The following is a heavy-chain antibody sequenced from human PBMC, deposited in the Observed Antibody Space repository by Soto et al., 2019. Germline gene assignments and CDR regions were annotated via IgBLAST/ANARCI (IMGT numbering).Heavy chain of an antibody. CDR3: ARVPKRWLHYFDY. J-gene: IGHJ4*02. D-gene: IGHD5-12*01. CDR1: GGSVSSGSYY. Sequence: QVQLQESGPGLVKPSETLSLTCTVSGGSVSSGSYYWSWIRQPPGKGLEWIGYIYYSGSTNYNPSLKSRVTISVDTSKNQFSLKLSSVTAADTAVYYCARVPKRWLHYFDYWGQGTLVTVSS. V-gene: IGHV4-61*01. CDR2: IYYSGST.